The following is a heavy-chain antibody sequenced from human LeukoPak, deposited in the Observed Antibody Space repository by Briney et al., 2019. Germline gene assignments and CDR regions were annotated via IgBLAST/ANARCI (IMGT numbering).Heavy chain of an antibody. V-gene: IGHV3-74*01. J-gene: IGHJ5*02. CDR3: ARDPLHFYGSGSYWFDP. Sequence: GGSLRLSCAASGFTFSSYWMHWVRQAPGKGLVWVSRINSDGSSTSYADSVKGRFTISRDNAKNTLYLQMNSLRAADTAVYYCARDPLHFYGSGSYWFDPWGQGTLVTVSS. CDR1: GFTFSSYW. CDR2: INSDGSST. D-gene: IGHD3-10*01.